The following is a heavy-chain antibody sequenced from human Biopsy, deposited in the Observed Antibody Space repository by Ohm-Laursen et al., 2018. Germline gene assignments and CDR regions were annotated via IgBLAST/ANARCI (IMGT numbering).Heavy chain of an antibody. V-gene: IGHV3-23*01. CDR2: ISGSGRT. CDR3: AKDRGRNLLPWFDP. D-gene: IGHD3-10*01. CDR1: GFTFSSYA. Sequence: SLRLSCAASGFTFSSYAMSWVRQAPGKGLEWVSAISGSGRTYYADSVKGRFTISRDNSKNTLFLQLSSLRAEDTAVYHCAKDRGRNLLPWFDPWGQGTLVTVSS. J-gene: IGHJ5*02.